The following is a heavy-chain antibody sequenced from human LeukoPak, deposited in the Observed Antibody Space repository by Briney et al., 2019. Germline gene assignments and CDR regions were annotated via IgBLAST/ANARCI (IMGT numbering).Heavy chain of an antibody. D-gene: IGHD1-26*01. CDR3: AHEPLGNDAFDI. CDR2: IYWDDDK. CDR1: GFSLSSRGVG. Sequence: SGPTLVKPTQTLTLTCTFSGFSLSSRGVGVGWIRQPPGKALEWLALIYWDDDKRYSPSLKSRLTITKDTSKNQVVLTMTNMDPVDTATYYCAHEPLGNDAFDIWGQGIMVTVSS. J-gene: IGHJ3*02. V-gene: IGHV2-5*02.